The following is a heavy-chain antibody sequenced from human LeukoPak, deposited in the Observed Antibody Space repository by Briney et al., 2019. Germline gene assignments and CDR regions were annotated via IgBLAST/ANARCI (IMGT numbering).Heavy chain of an antibody. V-gene: IGHV3-21*01. D-gene: IGHD2-15*01. CDR1: GFTFSSYS. CDR2: ISSSSSYI. Sequence: GGSLRLSCAASGFTFSSYSMNWVRQAPGKGLEWVSSISSSSSYIYYADSVKGRFTISRDNSKNTLYLQMNSLRAEDTAVYYCAKLLAGCSGGSCDFDYWGQGTLVTVSS. CDR3: AKLLAGCSGGSCDFDY. J-gene: IGHJ4*02.